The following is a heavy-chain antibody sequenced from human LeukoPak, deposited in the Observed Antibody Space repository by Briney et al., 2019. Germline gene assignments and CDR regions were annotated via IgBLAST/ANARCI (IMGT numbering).Heavy chain of an antibody. Sequence: ASVKVSGTASGYSFTSYGFNWVRPAPGQGLEWMGWMSAYNGKTNYAHSLQGRVTVTADTSTSTAYMELRSLRSEDTAVYYCARGMGYSYGHPQGAFDIWGQGTMVTVSS. CDR1: GYSFTSYG. D-gene: IGHD5-18*01. CDR3: ARGMGYSYGHPQGAFDI. J-gene: IGHJ3*02. V-gene: IGHV1-18*01. CDR2: MSAYNGKT.